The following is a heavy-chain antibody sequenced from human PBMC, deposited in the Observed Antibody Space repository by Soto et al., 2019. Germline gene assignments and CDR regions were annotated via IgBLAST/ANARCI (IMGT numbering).Heavy chain of an antibody. D-gene: IGHD3-9*01. J-gene: IGHJ6*02. CDR2: ISYDGSNK. CDR1: GFTFSSYG. Sequence: GGSLRLSCAASGFTFSSYGMHWVRQAPGKGLEWVAVISYDGSNKYYADSVKGRFTISRDNSKNTLYLQMNSLRAEDTAVYYCAKDGRYYDILTQTYQPYYYGMDVWGQGTTVTVSS. CDR3: AKDGRYYDILTQTYQPYYYGMDV. V-gene: IGHV3-30*18.